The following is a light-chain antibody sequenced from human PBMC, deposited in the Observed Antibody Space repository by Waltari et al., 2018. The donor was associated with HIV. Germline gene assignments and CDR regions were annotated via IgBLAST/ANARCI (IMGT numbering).Light chain of an antibody. CDR2: GAS. CDR3: QQYGDSPQT. Sequence: EIVLTQFPGTLSLSPGETATLSCSASQSVSSTYLAWYQQIPGRAPRLLIHGASKRATGVPARFTGSGSGTEFTLTISRLEPEDFAVYYCQQYGDSPQTFGQGT. CDR1: QSVSSTY. J-gene: IGKJ2*01. V-gene: IGKV3-20*01.